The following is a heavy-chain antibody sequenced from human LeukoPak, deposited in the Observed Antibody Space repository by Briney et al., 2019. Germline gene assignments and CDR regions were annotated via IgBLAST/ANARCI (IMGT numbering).Heavy chain of an antibody. V-gene: IGHV3-64*01. CDR3: AREYYSSFDY. CDR1: GFTFSSYA. J-gene: IGHJ4*02. CDR2: ISSNGGST. Sequence: GGSLRLSCAASGFTFSSYAMHWVRQAPGKGLEYVSAISSNGGSTYYANSVKGRFTISRDNSKNTLYLQMGSLRAEDMAVYYCAREYYSSFDYWGQGTLVTVSS. D-gene: IGHD2-21*01.